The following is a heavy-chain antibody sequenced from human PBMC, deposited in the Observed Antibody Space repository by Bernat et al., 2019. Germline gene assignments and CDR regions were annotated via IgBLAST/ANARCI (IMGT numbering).Heavy chain of an antibody. CDR2: IIPIFGTA. J-gene: IGHJ2*01. Sequence: QVQLVQSGAEVKKPGSSVKVSCKASGGTFSSYAISWVRQAPGQGLEWMGGIIPIFGTANYAQKFQGRVTITANEPTSTAYMELSSLRSEDTAVYYCARVFRNIVVVPAAMAFDLWGRGTLVTVSS. CDR3: ARVFRNIVVVPAAMAFDL. V-gene: IGHV1-69*01. D-gene: IGHD2-2*01. CDR1: GGTFSSYA.